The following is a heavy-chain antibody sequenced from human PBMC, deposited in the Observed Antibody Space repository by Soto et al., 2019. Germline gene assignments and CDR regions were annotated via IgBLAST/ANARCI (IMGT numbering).Heavy chain of an antibody. D-gene: IGHD3-22*01. CDR3: AKDWYRITMIPTN. CDR1: GFTFSSYG. CDR2: ISYDGSNK. J-gene: IGHJ4*02. Sequence: PGGSLRLSCAASGFTFSSYGMHWVRQAPGKGLEWVAVISYDGSNKYYADSVKGRFTISRDNSKNTLYLQMNSLRAEDTAVYYCAKDWYRITMIPTNWGQGTLVTVSS. V-gene: IGHV3-30*18.